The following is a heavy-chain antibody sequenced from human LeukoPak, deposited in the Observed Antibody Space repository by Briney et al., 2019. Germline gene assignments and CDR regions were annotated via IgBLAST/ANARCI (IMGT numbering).Heavy chain of an antibody. CDR1: GYTFTSYG. D-gene: IGHD3-3*01. J-gene: IGHJ4*02. CDR3: QMYYDFWSGYYGTDY. V-gene: IGHV1-18*01. Sequence: ASVKVSCKASGYTFTSYGISWVRQAPGQGLEWMGWISAYNGNTNYAQKLQGRVTMTTDTSTSTAYMELRCLRSDDTAVYYCQMYYDFWSGYYGTDYWGQGTLVTVSS. CDR2: ISAYNGNT.